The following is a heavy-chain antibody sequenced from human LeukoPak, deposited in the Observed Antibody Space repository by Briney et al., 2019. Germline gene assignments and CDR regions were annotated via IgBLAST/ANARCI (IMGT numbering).Heavy chain of an antibody. CDR1: GYSISSGYY. Sequence: PSQTLSLTCTVSGYSISSGYYWGWIRQPPGKGLEWIGSIYHSGSTYYNPSLKSRVTISVDTSKNQFSLKLSSVTAADTAVYYCASTVGTYYYGSGSATSTDYWGQGTLVTVSS. CDR2: IYHSGST. J-gene: IGHJ4*02. D-gene: IGHD3-10*01. CDR3: ASTVGTYYYGSGSATSTDY. V-gene: IGHV4-38-2*02.